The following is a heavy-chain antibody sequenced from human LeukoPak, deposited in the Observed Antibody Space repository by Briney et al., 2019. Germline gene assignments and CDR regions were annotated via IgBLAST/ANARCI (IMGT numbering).Heavy chain of an antibody. D-gene: IGHD1-26*01. J-gene: IGHJ5*02. Sequence: PGESLKISCKASGYSFTSYWIAWVRQMPGKGLEWMGVIYPDDFDTRYSPSFQGQVTISADKSISTALLQWSSLKASDTAIYYCARHGKLSASRNWFDPWGQGTLVTVSS. CDR3: ARHGKLSASRNWFDP. CDR1: GYSFTSYW. V-gene: IGHV5-51*01. CDR2: IYPDDFDT.